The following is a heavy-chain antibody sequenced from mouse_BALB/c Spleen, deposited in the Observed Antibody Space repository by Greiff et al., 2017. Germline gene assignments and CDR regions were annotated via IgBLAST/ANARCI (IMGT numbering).Heavy chain of an antibody. CDR3: ARLQARFAY. D-gene: IGHD3-2*02. CDR2: IYPGDGDT. Sequence: QVQLQQSGPELVKPGASVKISCKASGYAFSSSWMNWVKQRPGQGLEWIGRIYPGDGDTNYNGKFKGKATLTADKSSSTAYMQLSSLTSVDSAVYFCARLQARFAYWGQGTLVTVSA. CDR1: GYAFSSSW. V-gene: IGHV1-82*01. J-gene: IGHJ3*01.